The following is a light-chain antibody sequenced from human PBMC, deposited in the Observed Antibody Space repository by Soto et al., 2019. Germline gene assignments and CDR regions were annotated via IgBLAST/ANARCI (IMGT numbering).Light chain of an antibody. CDR2: AAS. CDR1: SGHNHS. J-gene: IGKJ3*01. V-gene: IGKV1-9*01. CDR3: QQLNNYPRT. Sequence: EIQFTPSPIFLSCSGRSRVNFPYRAGSGHNHSLAWVQQKPGKAPKLLIYAASTLQSGVPSRFSGSGSGAEFTLTISSLQPEDFATYYCQQLNNYPRTFGPGTKVDIQ.